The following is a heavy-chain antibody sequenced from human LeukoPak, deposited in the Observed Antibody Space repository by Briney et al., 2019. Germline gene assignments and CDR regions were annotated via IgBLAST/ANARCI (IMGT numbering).Heavy chain of an antibody. V-gene: IGHV3-23*01. CDR1: GFTFSNYA. CDR2: VSDSGGST. Sequence: GGSLRLSCAASGFTFSNYAMSWVRQAPGEGLEGVSSVSDSGGSTYYADSVRGRFTISRDNSKNTLYLQMNSLRAEDSALYYCAKGLPGFGDLLDVWNYWGQGILVTVSS. D-gene: IGHD3-10*01. J-gene: IGHJ4*02. CDR3: AKGLPGFGDLLDVWNY.